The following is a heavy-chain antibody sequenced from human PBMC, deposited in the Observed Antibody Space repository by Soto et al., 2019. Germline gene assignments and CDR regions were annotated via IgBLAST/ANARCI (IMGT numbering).Heavy chain of an antibody. CDR2: IYPGDSDT. J-gene: IGHJ6*02. D-gene: IGHD3-10*01. Sequence: GESLKISGKVSGYSFTSYWIGWVRQMHGKGLEWMGIIYPGDSDTRYSPSFQGQVTISADKSISTAYLQWSSLKASDTAMYYCAGGGVRGVITRTRDYYGMDVWGQGTTVTVSS. CDR3: AGGGVRGVITRTRDYYGMDV. V-gene: IGHV5-51*01. CDR1: GYSFTSYW.